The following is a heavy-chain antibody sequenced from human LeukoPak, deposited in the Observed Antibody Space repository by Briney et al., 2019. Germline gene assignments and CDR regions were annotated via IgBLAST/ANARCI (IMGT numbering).Heavy chain of an antibody. Sequence: ASVKVSCKASGYTFTSYDINWVRQATGQGLEWMGWMNPNSGNTGYAQKFQGRVTITRNTSISTAYMELSSLRSEDTAVYYCARAQSSSWYRYYYYYMDVWGKGTTVTVSS. CDR3: ARAQSSSWYRYYYYYMDV. CDR2: MNPNSGNT. J-gene: IGHJ6*03. CDR1: GYTFTSYD. V-gene: IGHV1-8*03. D-gene: IGHD6-13*01.